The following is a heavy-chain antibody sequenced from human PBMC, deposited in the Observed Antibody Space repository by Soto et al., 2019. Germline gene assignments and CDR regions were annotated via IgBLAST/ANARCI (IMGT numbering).Heavy chain of an antibody. D-gene: IGHD3-9*01. CDR1: GGSISSYY. J-gene: IGHJ5*02. Sequence: SETLSLTCTVSGGSISSYYWNWIRQPPGEGLEWIGYIYYSGSTKYNPSLKGRVTISVDTSKNQFSLKLSSVTAADTAVYYCARDRLANWFDPWGQGTLVTVSS. V-gene: IGHV4-59*01. CDR2: IYYSGST. CDR3: ARDRLANWFDP.